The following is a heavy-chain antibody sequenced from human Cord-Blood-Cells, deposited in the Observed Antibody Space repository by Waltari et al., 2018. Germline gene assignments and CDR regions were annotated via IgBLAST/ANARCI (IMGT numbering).Heavy chain of an antibody. CDR1: GYTFTGFY. Sequence: QVQRVQSGAAVKKPRASVKVTCKASGYTFTGFYMHWFRQAPGQGLEWMGWINPNSGGTNYAQKFQGRVTMTRDTSISTAYMELSRLRSDDTAVYYCARGQTGDLPFDYWGQGTLVTVSS. V-gene: IGHV1-2*02. J-gene: IGHJ4*02. CDR2: INPNSGGT. D-gene: IGHD7-27*01. CDR3: ARGQTGDLPFDY.